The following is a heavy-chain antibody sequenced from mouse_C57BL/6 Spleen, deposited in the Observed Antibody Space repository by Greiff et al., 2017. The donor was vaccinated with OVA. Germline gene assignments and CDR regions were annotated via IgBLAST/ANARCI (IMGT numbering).Heavy chain of an antibody. V-gene: IGHV1-59*01. CDR2: IDPSDSYT. J-gene: IGHJ2*01. CDR3: ATAGSSYDY. Sequence: QVQLQQPGAELVRPGTSVKLSCKASGYTFTSYWMHWVKQRPGQGLEWIGVIDPSDSYTNYNQKFKGKATLTVDTSSSTAYMQLSSLTSEDSAVYYCATAGSSYDYWGQGTTLTVSS. CDR1: GYTFTSYW. D-gene: IGHD1-1*01.